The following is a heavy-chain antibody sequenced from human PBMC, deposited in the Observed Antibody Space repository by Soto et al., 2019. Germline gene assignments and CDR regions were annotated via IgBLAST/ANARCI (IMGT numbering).Heavy chain of an antibody. Sequence: PSETLSLTCAVYGGSFSGYYWSWIRQPPGKGLEWIGEINHSGSTNYNPSLKSRVTISVDTSKNQFSLKLSSVTAADTAVYYCARVRGPSRKSGMDVWGQGTTVTV. CDR2: INHSGST. V-gene: IGHV4-34*01. J-gene: IGHJ6*02. CDR1: GGSFSGYY. CDR3: ARVRGPSRKSGMDV.